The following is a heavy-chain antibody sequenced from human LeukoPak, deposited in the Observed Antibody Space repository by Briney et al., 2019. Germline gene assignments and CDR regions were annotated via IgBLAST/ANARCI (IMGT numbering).Heavy chain of an antibody. D-gene: IGHD1-26*01. J-gene: IGHJ6*03. Sequence: ASVKVSCKASGGTFSSYAISWVRQAPGQGLEWMGGIIPIFGTANYAQKFQGRVTITTDESTGTAYMELSSLRSEDTAVYYCGSSGSYPLYYYYMDVWGKGTTVTVSS. CDR1: GGTFSSYA. V-gene: IGHV1-69*05. CDR3: GSSGSYPLYYYYMDV. CDR2: IIPIFGTA.